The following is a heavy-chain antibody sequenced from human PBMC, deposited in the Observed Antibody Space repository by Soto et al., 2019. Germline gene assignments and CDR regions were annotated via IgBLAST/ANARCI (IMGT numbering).Heavy chain of an antibody. CDR3: ARTNTIVTPFEY. CDR1: GYTFSNYG. V-gene: IGHV1-18*01. Sequence: QVQLVQSGAEVKKPGASVKVSCKASGYTFSNYGITWVRQAPGQGLEWMGWISAYIGNTNYAQNLQGRVIMSTDTSTRTAYMELRSLRSDDTAVYYCARTNTIVTPFEYWGQGTLVTVSS. CDR2: ISAYIGNT. J-gene: IGHJ4*02. D-gene: IGHD3-3*01.